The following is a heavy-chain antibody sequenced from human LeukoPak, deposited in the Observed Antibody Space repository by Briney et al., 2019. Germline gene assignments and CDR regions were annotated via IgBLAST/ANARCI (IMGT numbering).Heavy chain of an antibody. J-gene: IGHJ4*02. D-gene: IGHD2-21*01. Sequence: SETLSLTCTVSGVSMSAYQWSWVRQSPDKGLDWIGCINTKGETSYNPSLKSRVTTSVDTSKSQFSLRLTSVTAEDTAVYYCATSNDARIAPFDHWGKGAPVTVSS. CDR3: ATSNDARIAPFDH. CDR1: GVSMSAYQ. V-gene: IGHV4-4*09. CDR2: INTKGET.